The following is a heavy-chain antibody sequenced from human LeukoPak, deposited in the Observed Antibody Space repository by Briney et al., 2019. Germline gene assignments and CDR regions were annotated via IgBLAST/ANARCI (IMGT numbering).Heavy chain of an antibody. CDR3: XXXXXXXGXXXXFDY. CDR1: GFTFXSYS. V-gene: IGHV3-30*03. J-gene: IGHJ4*02. Sequence: XAXXGFTFXSYSMNWVRQAPGKGLEWVAVISHDGGNNYXADSVKGRFTISRDNSKNTLYLQMNSLRDEDTAVYYCXXXXXXXGXXXXFDYWGXGXLVTVSS. CDR2: ISHDGGNN.